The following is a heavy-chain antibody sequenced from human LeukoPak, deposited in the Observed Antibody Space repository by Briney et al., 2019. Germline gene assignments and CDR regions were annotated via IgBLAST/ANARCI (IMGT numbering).Heavy chain of an antibody. V-gene: IGHV1-18*01. D-gene: IGHD3-22*01. CDR2: ISAYNGNT. Sequence: ASVKVSCKASGYTFTSYGISWVRQAPGQGLEWMGWISAYNGNTNYAQKLQGRVTMTTDTSTSTAYMELRSLRSDDTAVYYCARQDDSSGYYFGLDYWGQGTLVTVSS. J-gene: IGHJ4*02. CDR1: GYTFTSYG. CDR3: ARQDDSSGYYFGLDY.